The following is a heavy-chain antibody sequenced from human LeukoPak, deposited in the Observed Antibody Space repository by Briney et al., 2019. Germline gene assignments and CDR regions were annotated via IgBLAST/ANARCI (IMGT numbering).Heavy chain of an antibody. V-gene: IGHV3-23*01. CDR1: GFTFSTNA. J-gene: IGHJ5*02. CDR3: AKEKVLATVGTVGFDP. Sequence: PGGSLRLSCAASGFTFSTNAMSWVRQAPGKGLEWVSAISGSGGNTYYADPVKGRLTISRDNSKNTLYLQINSLRAEDTAVYYCAKEKVLATVGTVGFDPWGQGTLVTVSS. D-gene: IGHD6-13*01. CDR2: ISGSGGNT.